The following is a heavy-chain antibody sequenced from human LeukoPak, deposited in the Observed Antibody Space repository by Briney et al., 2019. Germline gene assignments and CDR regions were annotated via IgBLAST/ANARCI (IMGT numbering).Heavy chain of an antibody. CDR2: ISGSGGST. J-gene: IGHJ4*02. V-gene: IGHV3-23*01. CDR1: GFTFSSYA. Sequence: GGSLRLSCAASGFTFSSYAMSWVRQAPGKGPEWVSAISGSGGSTYYADSVKGRFTISRDNSKNTLYLQMNSLRAEDTAVYYCAKAQQVAMVAEYYFDYWGQGTLVTVSS. CDR3: AKAQQVAMVAEYYFDY. D-gene: IGHD5-18*01.